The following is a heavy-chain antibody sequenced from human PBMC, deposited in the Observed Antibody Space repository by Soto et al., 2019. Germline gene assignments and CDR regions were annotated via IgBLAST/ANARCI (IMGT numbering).Heavy chain of an antibody. V-gene: IGHV4-34*01. CDR1: GGSFSGYY. J-gene: IGHJ4*02. CDR3: ARGVGSSPPRY. CDR2: INHSGST. D-gene: IGHD1-26*01. Sequence: SETLSLTCAVYGGSFSGYYWSWIRQPPGKGLEWIGEINHSGSTNYNPSLRSRVTISADTSKNQISLKLTSPTAADTAVYYCARGVGSSPPRYWGRGTLVTAPQ.